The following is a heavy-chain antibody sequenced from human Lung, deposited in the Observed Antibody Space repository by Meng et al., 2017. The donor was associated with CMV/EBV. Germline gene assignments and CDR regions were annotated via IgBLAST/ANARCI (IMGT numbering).Heavy chain of an antibody. CDR1: GFTFSSYA. V-gene: IGHV3-30-3*01. Sequence: GESXKISCEVSGFTFSSYAMHWVRQAPGKGLEWVAVISYDGSNKYYADSVKGRFTISRDNSKNSLYLQMNSLRAEDTAVYYCARDLEWGRFLEWLSSFDSWGQGTLVTVSS. J-gene: IGHJ4*02. CDR2: ISYDGSNK. CDR3: ARDLEWGRFLEWLSSFDS. D-gene: IGHD3-3*01.